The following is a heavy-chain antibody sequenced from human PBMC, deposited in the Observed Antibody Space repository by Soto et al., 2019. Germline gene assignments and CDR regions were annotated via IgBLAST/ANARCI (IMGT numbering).Heavy chain of an antibody. V-gene: IGHV3-33*01. D-gene: IGHD1-26*01. CDR2: IWHDGSNK. CDR1: GFAFNNYG. Sequence: QVQLVESGGGVVQPGRSLRLSCAASGFAFNNYGMHWVRQAPGKGLEWVALIWHDGSNKGYADSVKGRFTISRENSKNTLNLQMNSLRVEDTAVYYCTRAAIRGELLEYWGQGTQVTVSS. J-gene: IGHJ4*02. CDR3: TRAAIRGELLEY.